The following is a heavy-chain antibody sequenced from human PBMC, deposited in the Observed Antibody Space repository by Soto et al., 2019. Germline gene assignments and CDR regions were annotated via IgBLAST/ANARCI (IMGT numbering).Heavy chain of an antibody. CDR3: VRAQVKYCSSGTCHHPFFDF. D-gene: IGHD2-2*01. CDR2: MYQSGTT. CDR1: GASISSGGFA. J-gene: IGHJ4*02. Sequence: PSETLSLTCAVSGASISSGGFAWSWIRQSPGKGLEFIGYMYQSGTTDYNPTLNSRVTISLDRSKNQFSLKLPSVTAADTAVYFCVRAQVKYCSSGTCHHPFFDFWGRGTLVTVSS. V-gene: IGHV4-30-2*06.